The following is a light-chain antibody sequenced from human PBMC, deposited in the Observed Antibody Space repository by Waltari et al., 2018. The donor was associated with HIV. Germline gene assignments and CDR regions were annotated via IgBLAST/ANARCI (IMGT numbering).Light chain of an antibody. J-gene: IGLJ2*01. CDR2: EVY. CDR3: ALYTTRNII. V-gene: IGLV2-18*01. Sequence: QSALTQPPSVSGFPGQSVTISCTRFSGDVPTYNRVSWYQQPQNTAPNLILYEVYKRPSGVPDRFSGSQSGDMASLTVSGLQTEDEADYYCALYTTRNIIFGGGTNLVVL. CDR1: SGDVPTYNR.